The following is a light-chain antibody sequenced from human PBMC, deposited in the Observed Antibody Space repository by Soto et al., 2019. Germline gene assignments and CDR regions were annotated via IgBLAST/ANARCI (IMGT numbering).Light chain of an antibody. J-gene: IGKJ2*01. Sequence: DIQMTQSPSTLSASVGDRVTITCRASQSFSTWLAWYQQRPGKAPKLLIFDASSLGSGVPSRFSGSGSGTEFTLTISSLQPDDFATYYCQQYESYSYTFGQGTKLQIK. CDR3: QQYESYSYT. V-gene: IGKV1-5*01. CDR2: DAS. CDR1: QSFSTW.